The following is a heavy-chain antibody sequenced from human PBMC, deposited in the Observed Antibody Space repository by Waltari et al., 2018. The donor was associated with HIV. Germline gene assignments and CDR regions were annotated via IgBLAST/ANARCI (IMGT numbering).Heavy chain of an antibody. CDR1: GFMFSKSW. CDR2: IKEDGSEK. J-gene: IGHJ4*02. D-gene: IGHD2-8*02. CDR3: ARENPGGGSGFDY. V-gene: IGHV3-7*03. Sequence: EVQLVESGGGLVQPGRSLRLSCAASGFMFSKSWMTWVRQAPGKGLEWVANIKEDGSEKYYVDSVKGRFTISRDNAKDSLYLQINSLRVEDTAVYYCARENPGGGSGFDYWGQGTLVTVSS.